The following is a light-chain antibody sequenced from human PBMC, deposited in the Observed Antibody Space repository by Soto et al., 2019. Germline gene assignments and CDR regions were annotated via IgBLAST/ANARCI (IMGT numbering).Light chain of an antibody. J-gene: IGKJ3*01. V-gene: IGKV3-11*01. CDR1: QSFSSF. CDR2: DAS. CDR3: QQRGTWPPQFT. Sequence: EIVLTQSAVTLSLSPGERATLSCRASQSFSSFLAWYQQKPGQAPRLLIYDASNRATGVPARFSGSRSGTDFTLTISSLEPEDFAVYYCQQRGTWPPQFTFGPGTKVDI.